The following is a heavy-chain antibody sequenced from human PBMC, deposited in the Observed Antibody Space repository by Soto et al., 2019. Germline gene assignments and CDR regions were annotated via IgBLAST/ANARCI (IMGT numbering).Heavy chain of an antibody. CDR2: INHSGST. V-gene: IGHV4-34*01. Sequence: SETLSLTCAVYGGSFSGYYWSWIRQPPGKGLEWIGEINHSGSTNYNPSLKSRVTISVDTSKNQFSLKLSSVIAADTAVYYCARRALGVYYDYIWGSYRPGVFDYWGQGTLVTVSS. CDR1: GGSFSGYY. J-gene: IGHJ4*02. CDR3: ARRALGVYYDYIWGSYRPGVFDY. D-gene: IGHD3-16*02.